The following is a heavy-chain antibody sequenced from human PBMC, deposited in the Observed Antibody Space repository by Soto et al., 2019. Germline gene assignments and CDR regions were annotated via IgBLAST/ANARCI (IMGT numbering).Heavy chain of an antibody. D-gene: IGHD1-1*01. CDR1: GFTLSNSC. CDR2: IKSKVDGGTV. V-gene: IGHV3-15*01. Sequence: EVQLVESGGGLVKPGGSLRLSCAASGFTLSNSCMNWVRQAPGKGLEWIGRIKSKVDGGTVEFAAPVKVTFTISRDDSNNTLYLQMNSLKVEDTAVYVCTRDLALRHNTCYCAMDVWGRGTTVTVSS. CDR3: TRDLALRHNTCYCAMDV. J-gene: IGHJ6*02.